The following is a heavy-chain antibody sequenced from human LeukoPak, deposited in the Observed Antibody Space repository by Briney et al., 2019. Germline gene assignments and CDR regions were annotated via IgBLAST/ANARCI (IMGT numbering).Heavy chain of an antibody. D-gene: IGHD2-2*01. CDR1: GGSISSSSYY. J-gene: IGHJ4*02. Sequence: PSETLSLTCTVSGGSISSSSYYWDWIRQPPGKGLERIGSFYYTGTTYYNPSLKSRVTISGDTSKKQLSLKLSSVTAADTAVYYCARGGLPAATDYWGQGTLVTVSS. CDR3: ARGGLPAATDY. V-gene: IGHV4-39*07. CDR2: FYYTGTT.